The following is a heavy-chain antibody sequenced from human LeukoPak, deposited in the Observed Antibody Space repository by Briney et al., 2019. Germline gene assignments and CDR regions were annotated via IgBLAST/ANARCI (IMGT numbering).Heavy chain of an antibody. CDR1: GFTFSSYN. CDR2: ISSSSSYI. CDR3: AKDGRLVWFGELLYFDSAYYYYYYMDV. Sequence: GGSLRLSCAASGFTFSSYNMNWVRQAPGKGLEWVSSISSSSSYIYYADSVKGRFTISRDNSKKSLYLEMNSLRDEDTAVYYCAKDGRLVWFGELLYFDSAYYYYYYMDVWGKGTTVTISS. V-gene: IGHV3-21*04. D-gene: IGHD3-10*01. J-gene: IGHJ6*03.